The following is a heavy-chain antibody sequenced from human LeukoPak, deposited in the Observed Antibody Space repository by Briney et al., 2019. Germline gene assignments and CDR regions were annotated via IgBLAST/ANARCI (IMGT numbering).Heavy chain of an antibody. CDR3: AKRIQSAMAMGY. D-gene: IGHD5-18*01. CDR2: ISGSGGST. Sequence: GGSLRLSCAASGFTFSNYALSWVRQAPGKGLEWVSDISGSGGSTYYADSVKGRFTISRDNSKNTMYLRMNSLRAEDTAVYYCAKRIQSAMAMGYWGQGTLATVSS. J-gene: IGHJ4*02. CDR1: GFTFSNYA. V-gene: IGHV3-23*01.